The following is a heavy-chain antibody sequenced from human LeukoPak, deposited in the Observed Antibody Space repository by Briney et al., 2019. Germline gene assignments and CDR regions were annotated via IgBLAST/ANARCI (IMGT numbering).Heavy chain of an antibody. J-gene: IGHJ4*02. V-gene: IGHV4-34*01. CDR3: ARGLYYDYVWGSYRFDY. D-gene: IGHD3-16*02. CDR1: GGSFSGYY. Sequence: TPSETLSLTCAVYGGSFSGYYWSWIRQPPGKGLEWIGEINHSGSTNYNPSLKSRVTISVDTSKDQFSLKLSSVTAADTAVYYCARGLYYDYVWGSYRFDYWGRGTLVTVSS. CDR2: INHSGST.